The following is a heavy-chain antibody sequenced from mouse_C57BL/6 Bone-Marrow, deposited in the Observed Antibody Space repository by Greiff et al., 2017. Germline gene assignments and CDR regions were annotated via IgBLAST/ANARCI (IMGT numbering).Heavy chain of an antibody. J-gene: IGHJ1*03. V-gene: IGHV1-81*01. CDR3: AGLLRFYWYFDV. CDR1: GYTFTSYG. D-gene: IGHD2-3*01. CDR2: IYPRSGNT. Sequence: QVQLKQSGAELARPGASVKLSCKASGYTFTSYGISWVKQRTGQGLEWIGEIYPRSGNTYYNEKFKGKATLTADNSSSTAYMELRSLTSADAAVYFCAGLLRFYWYFDVWGTGTTVTVSS.